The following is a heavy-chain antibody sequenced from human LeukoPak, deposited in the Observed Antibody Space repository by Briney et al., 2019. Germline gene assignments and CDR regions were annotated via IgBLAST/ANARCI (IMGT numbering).Heavy chain of an antibody. J-gene: IGHJ4*02. CDR2: ISYDRTNK. CDR1: GFSFSNHD. CDR3: AKDGDSAWTDFDY. Sequence: PGGSLRLSCAASGFSFSNHDMHWVRQAPGKGLEWVAVISYDRTNKYYADSVKGRFTISGDNSKNTLFLQMNSLRPEDTAVYFCAKDGDSAWTDFDYWGQGTLVTVSS. D-gene: IGHD5-18*01. V-gene: IGHV3-30*04.